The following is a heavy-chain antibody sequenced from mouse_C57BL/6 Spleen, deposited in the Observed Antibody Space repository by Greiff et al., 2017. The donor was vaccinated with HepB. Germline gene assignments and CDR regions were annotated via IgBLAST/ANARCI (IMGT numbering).Heavy chain of an antibody. J-gene: IGHJ1*03. V-gene: IGHV3-6*01. D-gene: IGHD1-1*01. Sequence: EVKLMESGPGLVKPSQSLSLTCSVTGYSITSGYYWNWIRQFPGNKLEWMGYISYDGSNNYNPSLKNRISITRDTSKNQFFLKLNSVTTEDTATYYCARPYYGSTYWYFDVWGTGTTVTVSS. CDR3: ARPYYGSTYWYFDV. CDR2: ISYDGSN. CDR1: GYSITSGYY.